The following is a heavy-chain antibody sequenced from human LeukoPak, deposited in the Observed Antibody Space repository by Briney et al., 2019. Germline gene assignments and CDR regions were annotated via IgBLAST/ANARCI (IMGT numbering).Heavy chain of an antibody. J-gene: IGHJ4*02. CDR2: ISGSGGST. D-gene: IGHD7-27*01. Sequence: GGSLRLSCAASGFTFSSYAMSGVRQAPGKGLKWFSAISGSGGSTYYADSVKGRFTISRDNSKNTLYLQMNSLRAEDTAVYYCAKYGWGFYFDYWGQGTLVTVSS. V-gene: IGHV3-23*01. CDR3: AKYGWGFYFDY. CDR1: GFTFSSYA.